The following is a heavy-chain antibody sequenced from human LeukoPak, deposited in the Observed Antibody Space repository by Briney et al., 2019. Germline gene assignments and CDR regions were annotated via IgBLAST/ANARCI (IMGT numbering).Heavy chain of an antibody. V-gene: IGHV3-53*01. D-gene: IGHD2-15*01. CDR2: IYSDRNT. Sequence: GGSLRLSCAASGFTVSSNYMSWVRQAPGKGLEWVSIIYSDRNTYYAASVKGRFTISRDDSKNTLLLQMDSLRAEDTAIYYCARDSAFSSYSYWGQGALVTVSS. CDR3: ARDSAFSSYSY. CDR1: GFTVSSNY. J-gene: IGHJ4*02.